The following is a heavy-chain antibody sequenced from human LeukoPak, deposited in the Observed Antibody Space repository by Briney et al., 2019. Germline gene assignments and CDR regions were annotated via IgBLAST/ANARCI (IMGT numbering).Heavy chain of an antibody. Sequence: SETLSLTCAVYGGSFSGYYWSWIRQPPGKGLEWIGEINHKGSTNYNSSLKSRLTISADTSKNQFSLKLSSVTAADTAVYYCARDGGRVGATLSFDYWGQGTLVTVSS. CDR2: INHKGST. D-gene: IGHD1-26*01. CDR1: GGSFSGYY. CDR3: ARDGGRVGATLSFDY. J-gene: IGHJ4*02. V-gene: IGHV4-34*01.